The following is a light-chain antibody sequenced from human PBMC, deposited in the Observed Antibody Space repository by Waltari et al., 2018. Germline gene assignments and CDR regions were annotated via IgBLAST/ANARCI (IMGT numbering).Light chain of an antibody. CDR1: QATSGW. V-gene: IGKV1-12*01. J-gene: IGKJ4*01. Sequence: DIQMTQSPSSVSASVGDRVTITCRASQATSGWLAWYQQKPGSAPKLLIYGASSLQSGGPSRFSGSGSVTDFTLTISSLQPEDFATYYCQQATSLPLTFGGGTKVEIK. CDR3: QQATSLPLT. CDR2: GAS.